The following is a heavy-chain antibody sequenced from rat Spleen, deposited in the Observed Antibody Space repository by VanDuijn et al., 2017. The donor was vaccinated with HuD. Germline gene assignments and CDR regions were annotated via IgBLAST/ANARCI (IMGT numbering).Heavy chain of an antibody. CDR1: GFTFTNYD. V-gene: IGHV5S23*01. Sequence: EVQLVESGGGLVQPGRSLKLSCVASGFTFTNYDMAWVRQAPTKGLEWVASINTGGGNIYYRDSVRGRFTSSRDNAKSTLYLQMDSLRSEDTATYYCTRRDVYHGYFDYWGQGVMVTVSS. CDR3: TRRDVYHGYFDY. CDR2: INTGGGNI. J-gene: IGHJ2*01. D-gene: IGHD1-6*01.